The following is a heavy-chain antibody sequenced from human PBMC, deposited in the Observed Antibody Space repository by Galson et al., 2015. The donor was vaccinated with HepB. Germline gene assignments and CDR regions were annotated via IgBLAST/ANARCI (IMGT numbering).Heavy chain of an antibody. V-gene: IGHV5-51*01. Sequence: QSGAEVKKPGESLKISCKGSGYSFSSYWIGWVRQMPGKGLEWMGIIYPADSDTRYSPSFQGQVTISADKSINTAYLQWSSLKASDTAMYYCARSQRMAARPYYGVDVWGQGTTVTVSS. CDR1: GYSFSSYW. J-gene: IGHJ6*02. D-gene: IGHD5-24*01. CDR2: IYPADSDT. CDR3: ARSQRMAARPYYGVDV.